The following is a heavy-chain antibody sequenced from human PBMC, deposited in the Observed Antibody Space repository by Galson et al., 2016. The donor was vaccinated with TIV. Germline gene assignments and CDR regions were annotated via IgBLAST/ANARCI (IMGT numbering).Heavy chain of an antibody. D-gene: IGHD4-17*01. J-gene: IGHJ6*02. Sequence: SVKVSCKASGYTFTGNYMHWVRQAPGQGLEWMGWINPKSGDTSYAQKFQDLVNMTRDMSISTVYMELSRLRSDDTAVYYCARIVYGSSALDVWGQGTTVTVSS. CDR3: ARIVYGSSALDV. CDR1: GYTFTGNY. CDR2: INPKSGDT. V-gene: IGHV1-2*04.